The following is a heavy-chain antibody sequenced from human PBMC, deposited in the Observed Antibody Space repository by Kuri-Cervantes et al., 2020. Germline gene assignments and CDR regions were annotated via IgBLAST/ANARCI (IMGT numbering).Heavy chain of an antibody. Sequence: GESLKISCAASGFTFSSYWMSWVRQAPGKGLEWVANIKQDGSEKYYVDSVKGRFTISRDNAKNSLYLQMNNLRAEDTAIYYCARGVCAGCAFEIWGQGTMVTVSS. CDR1: GFTFSSYW. CDR2: IKQDGSEK. V-gene: IGHV3-7*01. CDR3: ARGVCAGCAFEI. D-gene: IGHD3-3*01. J-gene: IGHJ3*02.